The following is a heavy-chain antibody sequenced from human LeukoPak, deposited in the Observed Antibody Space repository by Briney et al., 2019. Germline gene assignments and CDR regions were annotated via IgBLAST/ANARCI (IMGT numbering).Heavy chain of an antibody. CDR3: ARGSGLDV. D-gene: IGHD3-10*01. J-gene: IGHJ6*02. Sequence: GGSLRLSCAASGFTFSSYWMNWARQAPGKGLEWVASINHNGNVNYYVDSVKGRFTISRDNAKNSLYLQMSNLRAEDTAVYFCARGSGLDVWGQGATVTVSS. CDR2: INHNGNVN. V-gene: IGHV3-7*03. CDR1: GFTFSSYW.